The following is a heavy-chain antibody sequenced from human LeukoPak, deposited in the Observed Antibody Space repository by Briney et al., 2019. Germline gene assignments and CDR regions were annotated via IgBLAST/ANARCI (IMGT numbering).Heavy chain of an antibody. J-gene: IGHJ4*02. CDR2: IYTSGST. CDR1: GGSISSYY. Sequence: SETLSLTCTVSGGSISSYYWSWIRQPAGKGLEWIGRIYTSGSTNYNPSLKSRVTISVDTSKNQFSLKLSSVTAADTAVYYCASYYYDSSYFDYWGQGTLVTVSS. CDR3: ASYYYDSSYFDY. V-gene: IGHV4-4*07. D-gene: IGHD3-22*01.